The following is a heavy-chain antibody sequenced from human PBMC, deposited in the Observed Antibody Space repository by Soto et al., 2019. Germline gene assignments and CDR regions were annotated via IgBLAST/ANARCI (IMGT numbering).Heavy chain of an antibody. CDR2: IKQDGSEK. J-gene: IGHJ5*02. D-gene: IGHD3-3*01. CDR3: ARDLDLRDFWSGQFGGVWFDP. Sequence: EVQLVESGGGLVQPGGSLRLSCAASGFTFSSHWMSWVRQAPGKGLEWVANIKQDGSEKYYVDSVKGRVTISRDNAKNSLYLQMNSLRAEDTAVYYCARDLDLRDFWSGQFGGVWFDPWGQGTLVTVSS. CDR1: GFTFSSHW. V-gene: IGHV3-7*01.